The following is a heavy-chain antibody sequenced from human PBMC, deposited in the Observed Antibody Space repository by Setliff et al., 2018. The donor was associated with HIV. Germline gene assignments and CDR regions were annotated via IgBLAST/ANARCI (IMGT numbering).Heavy chain of an antibody. V-gene: IGHV1-2*02. CDR2: INPKTGDT. CDR1: GYTFTYLF. J-gene: IGHJ4*02. CDR3: ARDQGAFFECFDY. D-gene: IGHD3-16*01. Sequence: ASVKVSCKASGYTFTYLFIHWVRLAPGRGLEWVGLINPKTGDTSYAQKFQGRVTMTRDTSISTAYMDLDRLGSDDTAVYYCARDQGAFFECFDYWGQGSLVTVSS.